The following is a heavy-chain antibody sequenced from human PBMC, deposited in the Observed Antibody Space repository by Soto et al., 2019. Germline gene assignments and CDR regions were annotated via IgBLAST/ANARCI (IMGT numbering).Heavy chain of an antibody. CDR3: ARARFQLLTPYYYGMDV. D-gene: IGHD2-2*01. CDR1: GGSISSYY. J-gene: IGHJ6*02. Sequence: QVQLQQSGPGLVKPSETLSLTCTVSGGSISSYYWSWIRQPPGKGLDWIGYIYYTEKTNYNPSLKSRVTISVDTSKNQFSLKLRYVTAADTGVYFCARARFQLLTPYYYGMDVWGQGTAVTVSS. V-gene: IGHV4-59*01. CDR2: IYYTEKT.